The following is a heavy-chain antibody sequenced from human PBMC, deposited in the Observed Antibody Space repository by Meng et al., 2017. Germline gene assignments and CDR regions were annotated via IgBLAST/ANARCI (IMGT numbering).Heavy chain of an antibody. CDR2: ISWNSGSI. J-gene: IGHJ2*01. CDR3: AKDIKAGWPNWYFDL. Sequence: SLKISCAASGFTFDDYAMHWVRQAPGKGLEWVSGISWNSGSIGYADSVKGRFTISRDNAKNSLYLQMNSLRAEDTALYYCAKDIKAGWPNWYFDLWGRGTLVTVSS. D-gene: IGHD6-19*01. V-gene: IGHV3-9*01. CDR1: GFTFDDYA.